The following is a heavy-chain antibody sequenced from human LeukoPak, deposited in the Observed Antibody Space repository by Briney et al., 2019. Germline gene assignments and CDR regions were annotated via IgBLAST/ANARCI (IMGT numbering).Heavy chain of an antibody. CDR3: SRGSVWLSVY. Sequence: SLRLSCTASGFTFGDYLMSWFRQAPGKGLEWIGFINGGTTEYTASVKGRFTISRDDSTSIAYLQMNSLTTEDTAVYYCSRGSVWLSVYWGQGTLVTVSS. CDR1: GFTFGDYL. V-gene: IGHV3-49*01. J-gene: IGHJ4*02. CDR2: INGGTT. D-gene: IGHD5/OR15-5a*01.